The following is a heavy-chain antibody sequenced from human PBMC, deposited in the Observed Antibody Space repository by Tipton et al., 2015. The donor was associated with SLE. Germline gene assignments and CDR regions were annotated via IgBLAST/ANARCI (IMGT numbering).Heavy chain of an antibody. CDR2: IYPGDSDT. CDR3: ARQNDSGDYAFDY. CDR1: GYSFTSYW. Sequence: QSGPEVKKPGESLKISCKGSGYSFTSYWIGWVRHIPGEGLEWMGIIYPGDSDTRYSPSFQGQVTISADKSIRTASLQWSSLKASDTGIYYCARQNDSGDYAFDYWGQGTLVTVSS. J-gene: IGHJ4*02. V-gene: IGHV5-51*01. D-gene: IGHD2-21*02.